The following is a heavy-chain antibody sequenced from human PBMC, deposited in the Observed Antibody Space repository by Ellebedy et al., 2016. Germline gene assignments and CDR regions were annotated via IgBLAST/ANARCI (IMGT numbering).Heavy chain of an antibody. CDR3: TRATGSSFGVGY. Sequence: GESLKISCAASGFTFSSYWMSWVRQAPGKGLQWVANLKQDGSDKYYVDSVKGRFTISRDNAKNSLYLQMNSLRADDTAVYYCTRATGSSFGVGYWGQGTLVTVSS. CDR1: GFTFSSYW. V-gene: IGHV3-7*03. D-gene: IGHD6-13*01. CDR2: LKQDGSDK. J-gene: IGHJ4*02.